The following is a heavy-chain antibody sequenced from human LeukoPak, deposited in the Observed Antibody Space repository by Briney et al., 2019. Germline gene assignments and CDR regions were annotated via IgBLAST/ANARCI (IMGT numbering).Heavy chain of an antibody. Sequence: SETLSLTCAVYGGSFSGYYWSWIRQPPGKGLEWIGEISHSGSTNYNPSLKSRVTISVDTSKNQFSLKLSSVTAADTAVYYCARGGYGDYVVDYWGQGTLVTVSS. CDR3: ARGGYGDYVVDY. CDR1: GGSFSGYY. CDR2: ISHSGST. J-gene: IGHJ4*02. D-gene: IGHD4-17*01. V-gene: IGHV4-34*01.